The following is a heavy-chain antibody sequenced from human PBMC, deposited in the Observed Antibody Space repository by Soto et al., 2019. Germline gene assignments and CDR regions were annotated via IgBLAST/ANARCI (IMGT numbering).Heavy chain of an antibody. CDR2: IYYDEST. CDR1: GVSLNSGHYY. V-gene: IGHV4-39*01. Sequence: PSETLSLTCTVSGVSLNSGHYYWVWIRQSPAKGLAWIASIYYDESTYYNPSLKSRVTISTDKPKNKFSLTLKSVTAAAPAVYKCGNVLIAAPRQTDVDSWGQGARVTVS. CDR3: GNVLIAAPRQTDVDS. D-gene: IGHD2-15*01. J-gene: IGHJ4*02.